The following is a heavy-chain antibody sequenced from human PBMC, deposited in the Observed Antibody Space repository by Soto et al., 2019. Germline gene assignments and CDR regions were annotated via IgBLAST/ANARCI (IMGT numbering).Heavy chain of an antibody. D-gene: IGHD2-15*01. CDR2: ISGSGDTS. CDR3: AKVDLLGICTGGSCYSLDY. V-gene: IGHV3-23*01. J-gene: IGHJ4*02. Sequence: EVQILESGGGLVQPGGSLRLSCVASGFTFSTYAMSWVRQAPGKGLEWVSGISGSGDTSYYAESVKGRFTISRDNSKNTLYLQMNSLRAEDTAVYYCAKVDLLGICTGGSCYSLDYWGQGTLVTVSS. CDR1: GFTFSTYA.